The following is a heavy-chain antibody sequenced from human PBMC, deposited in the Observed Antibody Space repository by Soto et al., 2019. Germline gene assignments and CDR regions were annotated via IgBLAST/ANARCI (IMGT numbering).Heavy chain of an antibody. D-gene: IGHD2-2*01. J-gene: IGHJ6*03. V-gene: IGHV1-18*01. CDR2: ISAYNGNT. Sequence: ASVKVSCKASGYTFTSYGISWVRQAPGQGLEWMGWISAYNGNTNYAQKLQGRVTMTTDTSTSTAYMELRSLRSDDTAVYYCAREAVVVPAATYYYYYYMDVWGKGTTVTVSS. CDR1: GYTFTSYG. CDR3: AREAVVVPAATYYYYYYMDV.